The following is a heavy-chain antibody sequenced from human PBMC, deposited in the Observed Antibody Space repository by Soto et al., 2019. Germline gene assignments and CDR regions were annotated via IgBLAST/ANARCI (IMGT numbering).Heavy chain of an antibody. CDR2: IYYSGST. V-gene: IGHV4-39*01. CDR1: GGSIISSSYC. J-gene: IGHJ4*02. Sequence: KPSETLSLTCTVSGGSIISSSYCCVWIRQPPGKGLEWIGSIYYSGSTYYNPSLKSRVTISVDTSKNQFSLKLSSVTAADTAVYYCARQRAHPYYFDYWGQGTLVTVSS. CDR3: ARQRAHPYYFDY.